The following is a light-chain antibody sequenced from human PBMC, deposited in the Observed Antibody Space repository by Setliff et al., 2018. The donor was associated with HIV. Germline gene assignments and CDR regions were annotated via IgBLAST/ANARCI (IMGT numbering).Light chain of an antibody. Sequence: SYELTQPLSVSVALGQTARITCGGNHIGTKNVHWYQQKPGQAPVLVIYRDSNRPSGIPERFSGSNSGNTATLTISRAQAGDEADYYCQVWDSGTVVFGGGTQLTVL. CDR1: HIGTKN. J-gene: IGLJ2*01. CDR2: RDS. CDR3: QVWDSGTVV. V-gene: IGLV3-9*01.